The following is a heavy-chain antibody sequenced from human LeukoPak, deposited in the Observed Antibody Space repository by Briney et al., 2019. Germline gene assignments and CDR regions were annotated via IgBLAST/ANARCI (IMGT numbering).Heavy chain of an antibody. CDR2: INHSGST. CDR3: ARGLYRRGVVVVAVGRNWFDP. CDR1: GGSFSGYY. D-gene: IGHD2-15*01. Sequence: SETLSLTCAVYGGSFSGYYWSWIRQPPGKGLEWIGEINHSGSTNYNPSLKSRVTISVDTSKNQFSLKLSSVTAADTAVYYCARGLYRRGVVVVAVGRNWFDPWGQGTLVTVSS. V-gene: IGHV4-34*01. J-gene: IGHJ5*02.